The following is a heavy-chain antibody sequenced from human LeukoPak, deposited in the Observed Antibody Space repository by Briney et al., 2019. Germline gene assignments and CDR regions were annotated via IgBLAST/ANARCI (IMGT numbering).Heavy chain of an antibody. CDR3: AKVRTNWNDADFDY. CDR1: GFTFSSYA. V-gene: IGHV3-23*01. CDR2: ISGSGGST. D-gene: IGHD1-20*01. Sequence: GGSLRLSCAASGFTFSSYAMHWVRQAPGKGLEWVSAISGSGGSTYYADSVKGRFTISRDNSKNTLYLQMNSLRAEDTAVYYCAKVRTNWNDADFDYWGQGTLVTVSS. J-gene: IGHJ4*02.